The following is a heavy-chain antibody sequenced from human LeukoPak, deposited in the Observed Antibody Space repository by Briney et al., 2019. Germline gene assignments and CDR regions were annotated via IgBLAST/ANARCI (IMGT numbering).Heavy chain of an antibody. CDR2: ISGGGST. Sequence: GGSLRLPCTTSGFTFSLHGMHWVRQAPGKGLEWVSSISGGGSTNYADSVKARFTISRDNSKGTLYLQMNSLRADDTAVYYCVKGGAYGSGSYCDYWGQGTLVTVSS. D-gene: IGHD3-10*01. CDR3: VKGGAYGSGSYCDY. V-gene: IGHV3-23*01. J-gene: IGHJ4*02. CDR1: GFTFSLHG.